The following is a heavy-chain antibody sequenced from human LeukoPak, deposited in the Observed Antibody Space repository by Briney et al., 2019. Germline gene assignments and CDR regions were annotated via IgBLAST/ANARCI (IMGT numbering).Heavy chain of an antibody. D-gene: IGHD6-13*01. CDR3: AKDLSPAADGTYFDF. Sequence: PGGSLRLSCAASGFTFSSYGFLWVRQAPGKGLEWVTFIRYDGSNKYYTDSVKGRFTISRDNSKNMLYLQMTSLRLEDTALYYCAKDLSPAADGTYFDFWGQGTLVTVSS. CDR2: IRYDGSNK. J-gene: IGHJ4*02. CDR1: GFTFSSYG. V-gene: IGHV3-30*02.